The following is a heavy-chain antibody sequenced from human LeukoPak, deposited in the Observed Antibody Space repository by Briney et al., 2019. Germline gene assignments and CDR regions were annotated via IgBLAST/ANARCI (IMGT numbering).Heavy chain of an antibody. Sequence: ASVKVSCKASENTLTGSHMHWVRQAPGQGLEWMGRIDPNSGGTNFAQKFQDRVTMTRDTSTSTVYMELSSLRSEDTAVYYCARDYVDDIPMIKDYWGQGTLVTVSS. V-gene: IGHV1-2*06. CDR1: ENTLTGSH. J-gene: IGHJ4*02. CDR3: ARDYVDDIPMIKDY. CDR2: IDPNSGGT. D-gene: IGHD2-8*01.